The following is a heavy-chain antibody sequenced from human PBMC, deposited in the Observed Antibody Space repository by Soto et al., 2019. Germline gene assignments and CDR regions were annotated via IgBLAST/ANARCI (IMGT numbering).Heavy chain of an antibody. Sequence: VSVKVSCKASNDSLSSHFIHWVRQAPGEGPEWMGIINPCPNSASYYEEFQGRLTLTSDMTSRTVYMQLSNLRSDDTAVYYCAGASSRLFSVVAPXWGQGTLLTVSX. CDR1: NDSLSSHF. CDR2: INPCPNSA. D-gene: IGHD2-15*01. J-gene: IGHJ4*02. V-gene: IGHV1-46*01. CDR3: AGASSRLFSVVAPX.